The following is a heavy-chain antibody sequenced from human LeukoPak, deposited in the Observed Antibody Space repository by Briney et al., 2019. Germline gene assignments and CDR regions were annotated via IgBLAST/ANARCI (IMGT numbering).Heavy chain of an antibody. CDR3: ARHRGYYFDY. CDR1: GGSISSSSYY. D-gene: IGHD3-10*01. V-gene: IGHV4-39*01. J-gene: IGHJ4*02. Sequence: SETLSLTCTVSGGSISSSSYYWGWIRQPPGKGLEWIGSIYYSGSTYYNPSLKSRVTISVDTPKNQFSLKLSSVTAADTAVYYCARHRGYYFDYWGQGTLVTVSS. CDR2: IYYSGST.